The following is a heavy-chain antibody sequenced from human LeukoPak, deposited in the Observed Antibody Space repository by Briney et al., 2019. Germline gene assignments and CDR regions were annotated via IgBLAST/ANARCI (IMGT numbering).Heavy chain of an antibody. CDR2: ITWDGGST. Sequence: GGSLRLSCAASGFTFDDYTMHWVRQAPGKGLEWVSLITWDGGSTYYADSVKGRFTISRDNSKNSLYLQMHSLRAEDSALYYCSKARGGGRDLFDYWGQGTLVTVSS. CDR3: SKARGGGRDLFDY. D-gene: IGHD6-25*01. CDR1: GFTFDDYT. V-gene: IGHV3-43D*03. J-gene: IGHJ4*02.